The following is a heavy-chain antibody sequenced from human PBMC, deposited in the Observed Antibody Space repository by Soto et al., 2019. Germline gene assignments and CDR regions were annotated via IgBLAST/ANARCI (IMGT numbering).Heavy chain of an antibody. CDR3: ARERSWYSGSYSFYYYYGMDV. Sequence: PGGSLRLSCAASGFTFSSYAMHWVRQAPGKGLEWVAVISYDGSNKYYADSVKGRFTISRDNSKNTLYLHMNSLRAEDTAVYYCARERSWYSGSYSFYYYYGMDVWGQGTTVTVSS. V-gene: IGHV3-30-3*01. CDR2: ISYDGSNK. CDR1: GFTFSSYA. D-gene: IGHD1-26*01. J-gene: IGHJ6*02.